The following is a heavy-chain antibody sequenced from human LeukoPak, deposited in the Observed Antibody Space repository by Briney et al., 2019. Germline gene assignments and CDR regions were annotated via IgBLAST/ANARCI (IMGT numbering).Heavy chain of an antibody. V-gene: IGHV1-18*04. CDR3: ARVNDYVWGSYRYPQFDY. D-gene: IGHD3-16*02. Sequence: ASVKGSRKASGYTFTSYGISWVRQAPGQGLEWMGWISAYNGNTNYAQKLQGRVTMTTDTSTSTAYMELRSLRSDVTAVYHCARVNDYVWGSYRYPQFDYWGQGTLVTVSS. CDR2: ISAYNGNT. J-gene: IGHJ4*02. CDR1: GYTFTSYG.